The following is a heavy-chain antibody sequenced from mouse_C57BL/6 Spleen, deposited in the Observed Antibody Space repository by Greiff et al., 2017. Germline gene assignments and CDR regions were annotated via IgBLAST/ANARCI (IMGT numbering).Heavy chain of an antibody. Sequence: VQLQQSGPELVKPGASVKISCKASGYTFTDYYMNWVKQSHGKSLEWIGDINPNNGGTSYNQKFKGKATLTVDKSSSTAYMELRSLTSEDSAVYYCARSQFTLYAMDYWGQGTSVTVSS. V-gene: IGHV1-26*01. CDR1: GYTFTDYY. CDR3: ARSQFTLYAMDY. CDR2: INPNNGGT. J-gene: IGHJ4*01.